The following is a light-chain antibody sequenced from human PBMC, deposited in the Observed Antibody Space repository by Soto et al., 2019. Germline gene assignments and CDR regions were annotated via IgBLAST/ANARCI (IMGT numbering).Light chain of an antibody. Sequence: EIVLTQSPATLSLSPGERATLSCRASQTISTYLAWYQQKPGQAPRLLIYDASKRAAGIPARFSGSGSATVFTLTISSLDPEDFAVYYGQHRNNWPPGATFGGGTKVEIK. CDR2: DAS. CDR1: QTISTY. J-gene: IGKJ4*01. V-gene: IGKV3-11*01. CDR3: QHRNNWPPGAT.